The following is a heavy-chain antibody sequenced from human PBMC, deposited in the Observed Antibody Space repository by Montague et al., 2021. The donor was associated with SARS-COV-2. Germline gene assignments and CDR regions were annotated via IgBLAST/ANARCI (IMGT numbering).Heavy chain of an antibody. J-gene: IGHJ4*02. D-gene: IGHD3-3*01. V-gene: IGHV4-61*02. CDR1: GGSISSGSYY. CDR3: ARADFWSGYLYFDY. Sequence: TLSLTCTVSGGSISSGSYYWSWIRQPAGKGLEWIGRIYTSGSTNYNPSLKSRVTISVDMSKNQFSLKLSSVTAADTAVYYCARADFWSGYLYFDYWGQGTLVTVSS. CDR2: IYTSGST.